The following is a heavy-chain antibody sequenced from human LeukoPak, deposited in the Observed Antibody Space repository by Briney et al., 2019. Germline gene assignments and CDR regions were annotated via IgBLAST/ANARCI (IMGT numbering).Heavy chain of an antibody. J-gene: IGHJ6*03. CDR1: GGSFSGYY. CDR2: INHSGST. Sequence: SEPLSLTCAVYGGSFSGYYWSWIRQPPGKGLEWIGEINHSGSTNYNPSLKSRVTISVDTSKNQFSLKLSSVTAADTAVYYCARGRQWLAPRYYYYYMDVWGKGTTVTVSS. D-gene: IGHD6-19*01. V-gene: IGHV4-34*01. CDR3: ARGRQWLAPRYYYYYMDV.